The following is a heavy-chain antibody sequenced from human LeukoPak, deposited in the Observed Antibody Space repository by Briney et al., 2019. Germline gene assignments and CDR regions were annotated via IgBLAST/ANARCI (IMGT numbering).Heavy chain of an antibody. CDR2: IYYTGKN. V-gene: IGHV4-59*08. Sequence: SETLSLTCAVSGGSINSHYWGWIRQPPGKGLQWIGDIYYTGKNNYNPSLKSRVTISLDTSKDHLSLNMTSVLAADTAIYYCGRRDTGWNYFDYWGQGILVTVSS. CDR3: GRRDTGWNYFDY. J-gene: IGHJ4*02. D-gene: IGHD6-19*01. CDR1: GGSINSHY.